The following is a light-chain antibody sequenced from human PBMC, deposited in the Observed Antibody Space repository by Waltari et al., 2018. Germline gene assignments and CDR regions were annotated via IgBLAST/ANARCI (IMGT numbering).Light chain of an antibody. Sequence: SYELAQPPSLSVSPGQTARITCGGDNLGTKHINWYQQKPPQAPVLVVYSDITRPSGFPERFSGSKSGNIATLTISGVEAGEDADYYCQVWDSSSDEAFFGRGTQLTVL. CDR2: SDI. CDR1: NLGTKH. CDR3: QVWDSSSDEAF. J-gene: IGLJ2*01. V-gene: IGLV3-21*02.